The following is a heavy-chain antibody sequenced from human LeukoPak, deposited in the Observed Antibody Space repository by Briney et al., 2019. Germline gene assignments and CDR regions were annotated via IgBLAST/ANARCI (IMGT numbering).Heavy chain of an antibody. V-gene: IGHV4-39*01. CDR1: GGSISNNNFY. D-gene: IGHD1-26*01. CDR2: IYYSGNI. CDR3: ARLSGSYSGDFDY. Sequence: PSETLSLTCTVAGGSISNNNFYWGWIRQLPGKGLEFIGMIYYSGNIYYNPSLKSRVTISVDTSKNQFSLKLSSVTAADTAVYYCARLSGSYSGDFDYWGQGTLVTVSS. J-gene: IGHJ4*02.